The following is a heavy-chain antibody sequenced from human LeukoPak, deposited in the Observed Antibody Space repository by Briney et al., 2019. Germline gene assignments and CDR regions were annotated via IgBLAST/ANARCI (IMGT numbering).Heavy chain of an antibody. CDR3: VKGSCTETVCWFDY. J-gene: IGHJ4*02. V-gene: IGHV3-23*01. Sequence: GKSLRLSCAASGFTFSSYAMTWVRQAPGKGLEWVSSISGRGGSAYYADSVKGRFTISRDNSKNTLHLQMDSLRAEDTALFYCVKGSCTETVCWFDYWGQGTLVTVSS. CDR1: GFTFSSYA. CDR2: ISGRGGSA. D-gene: IGHD2-8*01.